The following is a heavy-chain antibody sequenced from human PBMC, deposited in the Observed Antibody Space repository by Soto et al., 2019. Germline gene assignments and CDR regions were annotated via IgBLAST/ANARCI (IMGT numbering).Heavy chain of an antibody. Sequence: PSXTLSLTCTVSGGSISSYYWSWIRQPPGKGLEWIGYIYYSGSTNYNPSLKSRVTISVDTSKNQFSLKLSSVTAADTAVYYCAGRASRYYYDSSGYFDYWGQGTLVTVSS. CDR3: AGRASRYYYDSSGYFDY. CDR1: GGSISSYY. V-gene: IGHV4-59*01. J-gene: IGHJ4*02. D-gene: IGHD3-22*01. CDR2: IYYSGST.